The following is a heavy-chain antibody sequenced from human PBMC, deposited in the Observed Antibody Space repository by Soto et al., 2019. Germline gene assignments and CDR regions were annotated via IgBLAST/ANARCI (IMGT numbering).Heavy chain of an antibody. Sequence: SGNLSLTCTVSGGSISSGGYYWSWIRQHPGKGLEWIGYIYYSGSTYYNPSLKNRVTISMDTSKNQFSLRLSSMTDADMAVYSCSRGGGYTASIFDFCGQG. CDR3: SRGGGYTASIFDF. D-gene: IGHD5-18*01. J-gene: IGHJ4*02. CDR1: GGSISSGGYY. V-gene: IGHV4-31*03. CDR2: IYYSGST.